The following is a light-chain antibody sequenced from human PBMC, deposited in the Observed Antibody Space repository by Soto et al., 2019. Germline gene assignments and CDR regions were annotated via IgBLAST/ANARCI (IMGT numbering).Light chain of an antibody. V-gene: IGKV1-12*01. CDR3: QQANSFPIT. CDR1: QGITNR. J-gene: IGKJ5*01. Sequence: DIQMPQSPSTLSGSVGDRVTITCRASQGITNRLAWYQQKPGKAPKLLIYEASSLQSGVPSRISGSGSGTDFTLTISSLQPEDFATYYCQQANSFPITFGQGTRLEIK. CDR2: EAS.